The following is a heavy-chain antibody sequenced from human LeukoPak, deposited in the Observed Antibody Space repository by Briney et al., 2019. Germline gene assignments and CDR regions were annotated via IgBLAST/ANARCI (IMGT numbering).Heavy chain of an antibody. D-gene: IGHD6-19*01. CDR2: ISGGSATI. Sequence: PGGSLRLSCAASGFTFSSYSMNWVRQAPGKGLEWVSYISGGSATIYYADSVKGRFTISRDNAKNSLYPQMNGLRDEDTAVYYCARRGVAVTHFDLWGRGTLVTVSS. V-gene: IGHV3-48*02. CDR3: ARRGVAVTHFDL. J-gene: IGHJ2*01. CDR1: GFTFSSYS.